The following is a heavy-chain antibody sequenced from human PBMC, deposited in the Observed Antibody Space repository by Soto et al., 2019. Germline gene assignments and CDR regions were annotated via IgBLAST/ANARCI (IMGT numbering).Heavy chain of an antibody. CDR2: ISYDGSNK. J-gene: IGHJ6*02. CDR1: GFTFSSYA. CDR3: ARGPIAVAVNYYYYGMDD. Sequence: QVQLVESGGGVVQPGRSLRLSCAASGFTFSSYAMHWVRQAPGKGLEWVAVISYDGSNKYYADSVKGRFTISRDNSNNPLYLQMNSLRAEDTAVYYCARGPIAVAVNYYYYGMDDWVQGPTVTVSS. V-gene: IGHV3-30-3*01. D-gene: IGHD6-19*01.